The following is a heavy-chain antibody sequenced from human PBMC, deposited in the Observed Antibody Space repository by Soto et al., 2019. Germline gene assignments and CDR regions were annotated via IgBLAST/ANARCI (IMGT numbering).Heavy chain of an antibody. Sequence: SETLSLTCTVSGGSISSYYWSWIRQPPGKGLEWIGYIYYSGSTNYNPSLKSRVTISVDTSKNQFSLKLSSVTAADTAVYYCARARREWDRNGYWFDPWGQGTLVTSPQ. J-gene: IGHJ5*02. D-gene: IGHD1-26*01. CDR3: ARARREWDRNGYWFDP. CDR2: IYYSGST. CDR1: GGSISSYY. V-gene: IGHV4-59*01.